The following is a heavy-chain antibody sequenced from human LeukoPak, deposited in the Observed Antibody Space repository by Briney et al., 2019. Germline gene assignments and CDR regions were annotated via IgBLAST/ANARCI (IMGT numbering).Heavy chain of an antibody. J-gene: IGHJ3*02. CDR1: GGSISSYY. CDR2: IYYSGST. Sequence: PSETLSLTCTVSGGSISSYYWSWIRQPPGKGLEWIGYIYYSGSTNYNPSLKSRVTISVDTSKNQFSLKLSSVTAADTAVYYCASLGSTTVTRNDAFDIWGQGTMVTVSS. V-gene: IGHV4-59*08. D-gene: IGHD4-17*01. CDR3: ASLGSTTVTRNDAFDI.